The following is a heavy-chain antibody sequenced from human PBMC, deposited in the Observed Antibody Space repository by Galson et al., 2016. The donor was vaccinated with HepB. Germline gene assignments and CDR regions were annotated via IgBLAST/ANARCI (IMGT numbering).Heavy chain of an antibody. V-gene: IGHV3-30*18. CDR1: GFTFSSYG. Sequence: SLRLSCAASGFTFSSYGMHWVRQAPGKGLEWVAVISYDGSNQNYADSVTGRFTISRDNSKNTFYLQMNTLGAADTAVYYCAKDGSSFRADLESLLYRYDYWGQGTLVTVSS. D-gene: IGHD3-3*01. J-gene: IGHJ4*02. CDR2: ISYDGSNQ. CDR3: AKDGSSFRADLESLLYRYDY.